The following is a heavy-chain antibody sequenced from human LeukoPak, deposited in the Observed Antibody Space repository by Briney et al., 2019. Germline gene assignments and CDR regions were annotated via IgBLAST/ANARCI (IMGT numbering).Heavy chain of an antibody. V-gene: IGHV3-23*01. CDR3: ANRVGYSYGA. CDR2: IGATGAGT. D-gene: IGHD5-18*01. CDR1: GLTFSSHV. J-gene: IGHJ5*02. Sequence: GGPLRLPCAASGLTFSSHVMSWVRQAPRKRLEWVSAIGATGAGTYYADSVKGRFTISRDNSKNTLYLQMNSLRAEDTAVYHCANRVGYSYGAWGQGTLVTVSS.